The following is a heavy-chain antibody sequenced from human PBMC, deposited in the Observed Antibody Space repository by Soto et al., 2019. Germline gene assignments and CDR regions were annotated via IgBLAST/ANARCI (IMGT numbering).Heavy chain of an antibody. V-gene: IGHV1-69*13. Sequence: SVKVSCKASGGTFSSYAISWVRQAPGQGLEWMGGIIPIFGTANYAQKFQGRVTITADESTSTAYMELSSLRSEDTAVYYCARALDTAGLYYYYYGMDVWRQGTTVTVSS. CDR2: IIPIFGTA. J-gene: IGHJ6*02. CDR1: GGTFSSYA. D-gene: IGHD5-18*01. CDR3: ARALDTAGLYYYYYGMDV.